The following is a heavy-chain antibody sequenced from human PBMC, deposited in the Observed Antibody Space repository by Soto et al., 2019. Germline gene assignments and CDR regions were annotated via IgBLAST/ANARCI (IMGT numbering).Heavy chain of an antibody. CDR2: TYYRSKWYN. Sequence: SQTLSLTCXISGDSVSSNSAAWNWIRQSPSRGLEWLGRTYYRSKWYNDYAVSVKSRITINPDTSKNQFSLKLSSVTAADTAVYYCAREDNSGSYWVYWGQGTLVTVSS. J-gene: IGHJ4*02. D-gene: IGHD1-26*01. CDR3: AREDNSGSYWVY. V-gene: IGHV6-1*01. CDR1: GDSVSSNSAA.